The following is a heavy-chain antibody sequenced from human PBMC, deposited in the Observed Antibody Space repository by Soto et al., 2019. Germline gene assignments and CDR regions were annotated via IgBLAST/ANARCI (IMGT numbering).Heavy chain of an antibody. CDR1: GVTFSTYG. CDR2: IWYDGSNH. V-gene: IGHV3-33*01. CDR3: ARDPFDY. Sequence: VQLVESGGGVVQPGRSLRLSCAASGVTFSTYGMHWVRQAPGKGLEWVAGIWYDGSNHYYVDSVKGRFTISRDNSKNTLYLQMNSLRAEDTAVYYCARDPFDYWDQGTLVTVSS. J-gene: IGHJ4*02.